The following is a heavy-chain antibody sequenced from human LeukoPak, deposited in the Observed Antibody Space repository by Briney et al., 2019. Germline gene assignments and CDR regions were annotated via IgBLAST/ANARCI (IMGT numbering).Heavy chain of an antibody. J-gene: IGHJ5*02. V-gene: IGHV4-39*01. Sequence: SETLSLTCTVSGGSISRSNDYWAWIRQPPGKGLECIGSMQYSGSTHYNPSLKSRVTISVDTSKKQFSLKVSSVTAADTAVYYCARQAEYIYEVGWFDPWGQGTLVTVSS. CDR2: MQYSGST. D-gene: IGHD5-18*01. CDR3: ARQAEYIYEVGWFDP. CDR1: GGSISRSNDY.